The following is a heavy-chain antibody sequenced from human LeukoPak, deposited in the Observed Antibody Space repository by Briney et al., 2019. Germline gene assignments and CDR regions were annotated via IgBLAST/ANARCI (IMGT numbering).Heavy chain of an antibody. D-gene: IGHD6-19*01. V-gene: IGHV3-64*02. J-gene: IGHJ4*02. Sequence: GGSLRLSCAAAGFTFGDYAMHWVRQAPGKGLEYVSSISYNGYNAYYAESVKGRFTISRDNFKNMVFLQMGSLRPDDMAVYYCARGRVLRSGWAEYFDSWGQGTLVTVSS. CDR3: ARGRVLRSGWAEYFDS. CDR2: ISYNGYNA. CDR1: GFTFGDYA.